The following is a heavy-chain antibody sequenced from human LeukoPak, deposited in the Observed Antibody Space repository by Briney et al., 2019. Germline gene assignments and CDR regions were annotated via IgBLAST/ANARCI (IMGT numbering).Heavy chain of an antibody. D-gene: IGHD3-10*01. V-gene: IGHV3-30-3*01. CDR2: ISYDGSNK. CDR3: ARTELWFGELLFFDY. J-gene: IGHJ4*02. CDR1: GFTFSSYA. Sequence: GGSLRLSCAASGFTFSSYAMHWVRQAPGKGLEWVAVISYDGSNKYYADSVKGRFTISRDNSKNTLYLQMNSLRAEDTAVYYCARTELWFGELLFFDYWGQGTLVTVSS.